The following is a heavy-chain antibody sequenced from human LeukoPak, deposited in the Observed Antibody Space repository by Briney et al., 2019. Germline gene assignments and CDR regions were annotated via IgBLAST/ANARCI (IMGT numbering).Heavy chain of an antibody. D-gene: IGHD6-13*01. CDR2: INPNSGGT. V-gene: IGHV1-2*02. CDR3: AREFEAAAGY. CDR1: GYTFTVYY. J-gene: IGHJ4*02. Sequence: ASVTVSCTASGYTFTVYYMHWVRQAPGQGLEWMGWINPNSGGTNYAQKFQGRVTMTRDTSISTAYMELSRPRSDDTAVYYCAREFEAAAGYWGQGTLVTVSS.